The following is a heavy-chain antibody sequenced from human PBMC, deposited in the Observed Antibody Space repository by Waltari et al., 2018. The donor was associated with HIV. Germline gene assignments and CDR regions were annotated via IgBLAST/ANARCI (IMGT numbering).Heavy chain of an antibody. CDR3: ASASRDTAMGAFDI. J-gene: IGHJ3*02. CDR2: IIPIFGSP. Sequence: QVQPVQSGAEVKKTGSSVEVSCKASGGTFSNSAINWVRQAPGQGLEWMGGIIPIFGSPNYAQKFQGRVTITADESTSTVYMKLSSLRSEDTAVYYCASASRDTAMGAFDIWGQGTMVTVSS. CDR1: GGTFSNSA. D-gene: IGHD5-18*01. V-gene: IGHV1-69*01.